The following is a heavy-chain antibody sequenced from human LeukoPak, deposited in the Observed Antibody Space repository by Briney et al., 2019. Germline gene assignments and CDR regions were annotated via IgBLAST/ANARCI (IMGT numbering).Heavy chain of an antibody. D-gene: IGHD6-6*01. V-gene: IGHV4-4*07. CDR3: ARGPVTARSNAFDI. CDR2: IFNSENT. CDR1: GGSISGYY. J-gene: IGHJ3*02. Sequence: PLETLSLTCSVSGGSISGYYWSWIRQPAGKELEWIGRIFNSENTNYNPSLKSRITMSVDTSKNQFSLKLSSVTAADTAVYYCARGPVTARSNAFDIWGQGTMVTVSS.